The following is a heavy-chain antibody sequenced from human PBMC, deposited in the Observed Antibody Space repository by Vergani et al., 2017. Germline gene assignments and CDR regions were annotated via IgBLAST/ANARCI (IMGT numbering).Heavy chain of an antibody. V-gene: IGHV4-31*03. CDR2: IYYSGST. CDR3: ARDLRTWGYMDV. J-gene: IGHJ6*03. CDR1: GGSLRSGGYY. D-gene: IGHD3-16*01. Sequence: QVQLPESGPGLVKPSQTLSLTFTVSGGSLRSGGYYWSWVRQHPGKGLGWVGYIYYSGSTYYNPSLNSRVTISVDTSKNQFSLKLSSVTAADTAVYYCARDLRTWGYMDVWCKGTTVTVSS.